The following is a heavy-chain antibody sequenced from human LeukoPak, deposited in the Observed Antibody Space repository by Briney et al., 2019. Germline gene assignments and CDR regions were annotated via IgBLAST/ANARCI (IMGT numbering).Heavy chain of an antibody. V-gene: IGHV3-74*01. CDR1: GFTFSIYW. CDR3: ARDISSVAAVVAVGDY. D-gene: IGHD6-6*01. CDR2: INGDGSDT. Sequence: GGSLRLSCAASGFTFSIYWMHWVRQAPGKALVWVSRINGDGSDTRYADTVKGRFTISRANAKNTLFLQMTSLRAEDTAVYYCARDISSVAAVVAVGDYWGQGTLVTVSS. J-gene: IGHJ4*02.